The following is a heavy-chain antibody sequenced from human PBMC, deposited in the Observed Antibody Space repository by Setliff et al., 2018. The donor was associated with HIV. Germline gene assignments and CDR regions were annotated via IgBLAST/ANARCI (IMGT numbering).Heavy chain of an antibody. CDR3: ARASRYCSRTSCHGDWFDP. CDR1: GYTFTTYS. CDR2: INTNTGDP. V-gene: IGHV7-4-1*02. D-gene: IGHD2-2*01. J-gene: IGHJ5*02. Sequence: ASVKVSCKASGYTFTTYSMNWVRQAPGQGLEWMGWINTNTGDPTYAQGFTGRFVFSLDTSVSTAYLQISSLKAEDTAVYYCARASRYCSRTSCHGDWFDPWGQGTLVTVSS.